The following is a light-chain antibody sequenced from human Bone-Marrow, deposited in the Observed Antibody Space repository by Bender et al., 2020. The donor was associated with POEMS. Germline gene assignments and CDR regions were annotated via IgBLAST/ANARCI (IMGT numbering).Light chain of an antibody. CDR2: INN. CDR1: SSNIGTNP. J-gene: IGLJ1*01. CDR3: TLHAGSDHPIV. V-gene: IGLV1-44*01. Sequence: QSVLTQPPSASGTPGQRVTISCSGSSSNIGTNPVNWYQQLPGTAPKLLIYINNQRPSGVPDRFSGSKSGTSASLTVSGLQAEDEADYFCTLHAGSDHPIVFGTGTKVTVL.